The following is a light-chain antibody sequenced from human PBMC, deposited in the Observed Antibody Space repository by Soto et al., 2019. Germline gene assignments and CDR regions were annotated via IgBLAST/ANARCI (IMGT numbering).Light chain of an antibody. Sequence: QSVLTQPPSASGTPGQRVTISCSGSSSNIGSNTVNWYQPLPGTAPKLLIYSNNQRPSGVPGRFSGSKSGTSASLAISGLQSEDEDDYYCAAWDDSLNGVVFGGGTKVTVL. J-gene: IGLJ2*01. CDR1: SSNIGSNT. CDR2: SNN. V-gene: IGLV1-44*01. CDR3: AAWDDSLNGVV.